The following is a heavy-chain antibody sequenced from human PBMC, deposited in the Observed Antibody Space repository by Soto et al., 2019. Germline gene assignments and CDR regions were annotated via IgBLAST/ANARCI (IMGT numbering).Heavy chain of an antibody. CDR2: IIPIFGTA. J-gene: IGHJ5*02. V-gene: IGHV1-69*12. CDR3: ARGRHQYCISTSCYNWFDP. Sequence: QVQLVQSGAEVKKPGSSVKVSCKASGGTFSSYAISWVRQAPGQGLVWMGGIIPIFGTANYAQKFQGRVTITADESTSTAYMELSSLRSEDTAVYYCARGRHQYCISTSCYNWFDPWGQGTLVTVSS. D-gene: IGHD2-2*01. CDR1: GGTFSSYA.